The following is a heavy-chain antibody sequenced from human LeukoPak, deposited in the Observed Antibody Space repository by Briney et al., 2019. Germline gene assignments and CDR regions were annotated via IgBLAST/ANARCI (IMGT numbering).Heavy chain of an antibody. Sequence: PSETLSLTCAVSGYSISSGYYWGWIRQPPGKGLVWIGSIYHSGSTYYNPSLKSRVTISVDTSKNQFSLKLSSVTAADTAVYYCARPRVGATTYFDYWGQGTLVTVSS. CDR1: GYSISSGYY. V-gene: IGHV4-38-2*01. CDR3: ARPRVGATTYFDY. D-gene: IGHD1-26*01. CDR2: IYHSGST. J-gene: IGHJ4*02.